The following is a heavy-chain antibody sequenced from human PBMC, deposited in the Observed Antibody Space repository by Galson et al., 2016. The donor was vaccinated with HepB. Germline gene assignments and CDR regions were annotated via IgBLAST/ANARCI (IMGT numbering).Heavy chain of an antibody. CDR1: GDSSSSGAYY. J-gene: IGHJ4*02. CDR2: IYDSGNS. Sequence: TLSLTCTVSGDSSSSGAYYWSWVRQSPGKGLEWIGYIYDSGNSFYNPSLDSRVTILMHTSKTQFSLKLSSVTAADTAVYYCARGLGLDGFLEYWGQGTLGTFSS. V-gene: IGHV4-30-4*01. D-gene: IGHD1-1*01. CDR3: ARGLGLDGFLEY.